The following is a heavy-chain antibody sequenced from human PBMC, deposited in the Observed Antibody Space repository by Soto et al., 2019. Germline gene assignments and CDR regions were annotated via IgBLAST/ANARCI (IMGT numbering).Heavy chain of an antibody. CDR3: ARDRGGYSYGDY. D-gene: IGHD5-18*01. Sequence: QVQLVQSGAEVKKPGASVQISCKASGYTFSSYGISWVRQAPGQGLEWMGWVTIYNDKTTYAQKFQGRVTMTTDTSTSTVYLELRSLRSDDTAVYYWARDRGGYSYGDYWGQGTLVTVSS. CDR2: VTIYNDKT. J-gene: IGHJ4*02. V-gene: IGHV1-18*01. CDR1: GYTFSSYG.